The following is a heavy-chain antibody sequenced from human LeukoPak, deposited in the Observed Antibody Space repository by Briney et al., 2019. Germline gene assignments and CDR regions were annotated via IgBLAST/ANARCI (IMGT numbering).Heavy chain of an antibody. V-gene: IGHV3-48*03. CDR1: GFTFSSYE. CDR3: ARGGSLGY. J-gene: IGHJ4*02. Sequence: PGGSLSLSCAASGFTFSSYEMNWVSQAPGKGLEWVSKISSSGSAIYYADSVKGRFTISRDNAKSSLYLQMNSLRVEDTAIYYCARGGSLGYWGQGTLVTVSS. CDR2: ISSSGSAI. D-gene: IGHD6-19*01.